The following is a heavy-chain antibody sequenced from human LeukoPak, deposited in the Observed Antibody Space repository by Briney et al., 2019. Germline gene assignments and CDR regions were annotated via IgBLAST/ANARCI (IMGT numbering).Heavy chain of an antibody. D-gene: IGHD1-26*01. J-gene: IGHJ5*02. V-gene: IGHV3-64*01. CDR1: GFTFSTYP. CDR3: ARLVGGTYTDH. CDR2: ISGNGGGT. Sequence: PGGSLGLSCGASGFTFSTYPMHWVRQVPGMGLEYVSSISGNGGGTYYANSVKGRFTISRDNSKNTLYLQMNSLRLEDMAVYYCARLVGGTYTDHWGQGTLVSVSS.